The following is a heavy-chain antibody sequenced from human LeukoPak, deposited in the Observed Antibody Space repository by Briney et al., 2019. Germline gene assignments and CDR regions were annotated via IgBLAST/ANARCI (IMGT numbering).Heavy chain of an antibody. Sequence: PSETLSLTCAVYGGSFSGYYWSWIRQPPGKGLEWIGEINHSGSTNYNPSLKSRVTISVDTSKNQFSLKLSSVTAADTAAYYCARGRGSYSGWGQGTLVTVSS. D-gene: IGHD1-26*01. CDR2: INHSGST. J-gene: IGHJ4*02. CDR1: GGSFSGYY. V-gene: IGHV4-34*01. CDR3: ARGRGSYSG.